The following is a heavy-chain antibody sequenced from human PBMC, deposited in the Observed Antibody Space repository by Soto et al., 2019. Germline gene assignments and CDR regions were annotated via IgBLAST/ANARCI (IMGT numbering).Heavy chain of an antibody. CDR2: IYYSGST. CDR3: ARGFVVTATSYYFDY. J-gene: IGHJ4*02. D-gene: IGHD2-21*02. CDR1: GGSISSYY. V-gene: IGHV4-59*01. Sequence: QVQLQESGPGLVKPSETLSLTCTVSGGSISSYYWSWIRQPPGKGLEWIGYIYYSGSTNYNPSLKSRVTISVDTSKNQFSLKLSSVTAADTAVYYCARGFVVTATSYYFDYWGQGTLVTVSS.